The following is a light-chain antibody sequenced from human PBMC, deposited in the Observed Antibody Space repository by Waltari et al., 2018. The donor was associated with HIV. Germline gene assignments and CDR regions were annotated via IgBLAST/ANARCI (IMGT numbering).Light chain of an antibody. CDR2: DVS. CDR1: SSDVGGYNY. Sequence: QSALTQPASVSGSPGQSITISCTGTSSDVGGYNYVSWYQQHPGKAPKLMIYDVSKRPSGVCNRFSDSKSGNTASLTISGLQAEDEADYYCCSYAGSSTWVFGGGTKLTVL. V-gene: IGLV2-23*02. CDR3: CSYAGSSTWV. J-gene: IGLJ3*02.